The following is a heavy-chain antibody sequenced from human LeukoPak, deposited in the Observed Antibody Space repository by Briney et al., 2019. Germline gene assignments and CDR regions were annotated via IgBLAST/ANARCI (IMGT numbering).Heavy chain of an antibody. V-gene: IGHV1-69*01. CDR1: GGTFSSYA. CDR2: IIPIFGTA. CDR3: ASSRLNDYGDKDDAFDI. J-gene: IGHJ3*02. D-gene: IGHD4-17*01. Sequence: ASVKVSCKASGGTFSSYAISWVRQAPGQGLEWMGGIIPIFGTANYAQKFQGRVTITADESTSTAYMELSSLRSGDTAVYYCASSRLNDYGDKDDAFDIWGQGTMVTVSS.